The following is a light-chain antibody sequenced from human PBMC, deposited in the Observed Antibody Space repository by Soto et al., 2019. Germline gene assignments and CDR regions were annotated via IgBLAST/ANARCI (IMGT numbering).Light chain of an antibody. V-gene: IGKV1-39*01. CDR1: QSISNY. J-gene: IGKJ2*01. Sequence: DIQMTQSPSSLSASVGDRVTITCRASQSISNYLNWYQQKPGKAPKLLIYAASSLQSGVPSRFSGSGSGTDFTLTISSLPPEDFATYYCQQSYSTPHTFGQGTKLEI. CDR3: QQSYSTPHT. CDR2: AAS.